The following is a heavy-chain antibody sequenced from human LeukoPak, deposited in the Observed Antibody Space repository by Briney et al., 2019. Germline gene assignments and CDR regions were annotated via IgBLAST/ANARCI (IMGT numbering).Heavy chain of an antibody. CDR1: GFTFSSYS. J-gene: IGHJ4*02. V-gene: IGHV3-21*01. D-gene: IGHD3-22*01. CDR2: ISSSSSYI. CDR3: ASGAMGYYDSSGYPRGFDY. Sequence: GGSLRLSCAASGFTFSSYSMNWVRQAPGKGLEWVSSISSSSSYIYYADSVKGRFTISRDNAKNSLYLKMNSLRAEDTAVYYCASGAMGYYDSSGYPRGFDYWGQGTLVTVSS.